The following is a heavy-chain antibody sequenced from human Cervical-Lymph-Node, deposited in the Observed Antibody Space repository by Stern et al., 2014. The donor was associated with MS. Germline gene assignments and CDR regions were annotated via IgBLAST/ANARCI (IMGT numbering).Heavy chain of an antibody. D-gene: IGHD6-13*01. CDR2: IYHAGTT. V-gene: IGHV4-4*02. J-gene: IGHJ5*02. CDR1: GDSISSSNW. CDR3: VRALGSSSFRYWFDP. Sequence: QLQLQESGPGLVKPSGTLSLTCAVSGDSISSSNWWSWGRQSPGKGLERVGAIYHAGTTNYNSTLKSRLTISADNSKNQFSLKLTFVPAADTAVYYCVRALGSSSFRYWFDPWGQGTLVIVSS.